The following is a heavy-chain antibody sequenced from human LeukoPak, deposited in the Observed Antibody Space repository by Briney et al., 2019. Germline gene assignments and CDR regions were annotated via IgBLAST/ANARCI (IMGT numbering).Heavy chain of an antibody. CDR3: ARVHYDFWSGYYLFDY. V-gene: IGHV1-8*03. J-gene: IGHJ4*02. Sequence: GASGKVSCKASGYTFTSYDINWVRQATGQGLEWMGWRNPNSGNTGYAQKFQGRVTITRNTSISTAYIEMSSLRSEDTAVYYCARVHYDFWSGYYLFDYWGQGTLVTVSS. CDR2: RNPNSGNT. CDR1: GYTFTSYD. D-gene: IGHD3-3*01.